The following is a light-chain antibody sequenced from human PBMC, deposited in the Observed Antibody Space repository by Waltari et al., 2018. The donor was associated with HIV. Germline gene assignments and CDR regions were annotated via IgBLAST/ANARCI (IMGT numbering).Light chain of an antibody. CDR3: HQSYNNPFT. CDR1: QHINNY. V-gene: IGKV1-39*01. J-gene: IGKJ4*01. CDR2: SAS. Sequence: DIQMTQSPSSLSASVGDRITITCRASQHINNYVSWYQQIPGKAPKLLIYSASSLQTAVPPRFSGSGYWTDFTLTISSLQPEDFATYYCHQSYNNPFTFGGGTKVEIK.